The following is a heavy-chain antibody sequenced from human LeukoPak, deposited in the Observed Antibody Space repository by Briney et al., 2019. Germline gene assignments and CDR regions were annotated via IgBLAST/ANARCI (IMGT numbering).Heavy chain of an antibody. D-gene: IGHD2-15*01. CDR3: ARGKDDSDAFDI. V-gene: IGHV3-64*01. CDR1: GFTFSSST. Sequence: GGSLRLSCEASGFTFSSSTMHWVRQTPGKGLEFVSAISSVGDSTYYVNSVKGRFIISRDNSKSTLYLQMGSLRGEDMAVYYCARGKDDSDAFDIWGQGTMVTVSS. CDR2: ISSVGDST. J-gene: IGHJ3*02.